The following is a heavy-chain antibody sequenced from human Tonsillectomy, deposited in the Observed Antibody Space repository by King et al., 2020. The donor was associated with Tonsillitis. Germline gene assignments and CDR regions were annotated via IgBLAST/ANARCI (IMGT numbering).Heavy chain of an antibody. CDR1: GGSISSDIYS. J-gene: IGHJ6*03. D-gene: IGHD3-3*01. V-gene: IGHV4-61*02. Sequence: VQLQESGPGLVKPSQTLSLTCTVSGGSISSDIYSWSWIRQPAGKGLEWIGRVYTSGSTNYNPSLKSRVTISIDTPKNQVSLRLTSVTAADTAVYYCANRPSRSGFSSYSYLDVWGKGATVTVSS. CDR3: ANRPSRSGFSSYSYLDV. CDR2: VYTSGST.